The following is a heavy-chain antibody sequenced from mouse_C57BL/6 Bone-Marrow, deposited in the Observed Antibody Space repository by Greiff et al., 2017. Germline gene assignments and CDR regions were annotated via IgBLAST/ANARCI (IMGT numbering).Heavy chain of an antibody. CDR1: GFTFSDYY. CDR2: INYDGSST. V-gene: IGHV5-16*01. D-gene: IGHD2-3*01. J-gene: IGHJ2*01. Sequence: VKLVESEGGLVQPGSSMKLSCTASGFTFSDYYMAWVRQVPEKGLEWVANINYDGSSTYYLDSLKSRFIISRDNAKNILYLQMSSLKSEDTATYYCARTGDGYPFDYWGQGTTLTVSS. CDR3: ARTGDGYPFDY.